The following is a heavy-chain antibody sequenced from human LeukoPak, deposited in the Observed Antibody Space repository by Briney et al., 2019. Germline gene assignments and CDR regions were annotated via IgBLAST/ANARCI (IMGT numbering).Heavy chain of an antibody. Sequence: GGSLSLSCAASGFTFDDYAMHWVRQAPGKGLAWVSGISWNSGSIGYADSVKGRFTISRDNAKNSLYLQMNSLRAEDMALYYCAKQAPRQYDYVWGSYREGGGYFDYWGQGTLVTVSS. D-gene: IGHD3-16*02. J-gene: IGHJ4*02. CDR3: AKQAPRQYDYVWGSYREGGGYFDY. CDR1: GFTFDDYA. V-gene: IGHV3-9*03. CDR2: ISWNSGSI.